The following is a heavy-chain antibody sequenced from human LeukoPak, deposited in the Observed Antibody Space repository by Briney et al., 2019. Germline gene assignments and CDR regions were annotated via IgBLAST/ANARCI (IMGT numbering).Heavy chain of an antibody. J-gene: IGHJ5*01. Sequence: GGSLRLSCAASEFSLSSYWMAWVRQAPGKGLEWVANIKTDGSEKFSADSVKGRFTISRDNAKNSLFLQLNSLRAEDTAVYYCAAAGLGVAHWIASWGQGTLVIVSS. CDR1: EFSLSSYW. V-gene: IGHV3-7*01. CDR2: IKTDGSEK. CDR3: AAAGLGVAHWIAS. D-gene: IGHD2-15*01.